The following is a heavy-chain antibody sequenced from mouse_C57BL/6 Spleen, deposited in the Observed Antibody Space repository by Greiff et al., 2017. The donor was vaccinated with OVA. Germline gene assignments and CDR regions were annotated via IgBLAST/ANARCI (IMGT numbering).Heavy chain of an antibody. CDR3: ARYYYGSSYVGYFDY. D-gene: IGHD1-1*01. V-gene: IGHV2-9-1*01. Sequence: QVQLKESGPGLVAPSQSLSITCTVSGFSLTSYAISWVRQPPGKGLVWLGVIWTGGGSHYNSALKSRLSISKDNSKSQVFLKRNSQQTDDTARYYCARYYYGSSYVGYFDYWGEGTTLTDSS. CDR1: GFSLTSYA. J-gene: IGHJ2*01. CDR2: IWTGGGS.